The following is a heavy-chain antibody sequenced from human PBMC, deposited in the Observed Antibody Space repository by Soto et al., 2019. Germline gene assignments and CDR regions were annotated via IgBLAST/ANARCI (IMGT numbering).Heavy chain of an antibody. CDR3: ARGPGANDYYYYYCMDV. Sequence: QVQLVQSGAEVKKPGSSVKVSCKASGGTFSSYAISWVRQAPGQGLEWRGGIIPIFGTANYAQKFQGRVTITADESTSTAYMELSSLRSEDTAVYYCARGPGANDYYYYYCMDVWGQGTTVTVSS. V-gene: IGHV1-69*01. CDR2: IIPIFGTA. D-gene: IGHD1-1*01. J-gene: IGHJ6*02. CDR1: GGTFSSYA.